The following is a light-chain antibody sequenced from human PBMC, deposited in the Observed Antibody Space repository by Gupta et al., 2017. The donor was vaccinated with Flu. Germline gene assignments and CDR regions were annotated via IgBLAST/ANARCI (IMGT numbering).Light chain of an antibody. J-gene: IGLJ3*02. CDR2: STN. CDR1: SGSVSTSYY. CDR3: VLYMGSGMWV. Sequence: QTVVTQEPSFSVSPGGTVTLTCGLSSGSVSTSYYPSWYPQTPGQAPRTLIYSTNTRSSGVPDRFSGSILGNKAALTITGAQADDESDYYCVLYMGSGMWVFGGGTKLTVL. V-gene: IGLV8-61*01.